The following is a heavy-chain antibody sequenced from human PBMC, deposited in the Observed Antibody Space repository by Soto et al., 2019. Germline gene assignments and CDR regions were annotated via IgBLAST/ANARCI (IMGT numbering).Heavy chain of an antibody. Sequence: VQLVESGGGMIQPGQSLRLSCVGSGFTFSNFGMHWVRQAPGKGLEWVAGISYDGRSESYVDSVRGRFTLSRDNSKNTLSLQMISLRPEDTGVYYCAKDLDVVMVLSATRGLDVWGQGTTVTVSS. V-gene: IGHV3-30*18. J-gene: IGHJ6*02. D-gene: IGHD2-15*01. CDR1: GFTFSNFG. CDR3: AKDLDVVMVLSATRGLDV. CDR2: ISYDGRSE.